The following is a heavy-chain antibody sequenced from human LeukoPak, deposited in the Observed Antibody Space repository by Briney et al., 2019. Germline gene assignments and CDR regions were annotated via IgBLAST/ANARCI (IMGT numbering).Heavy chain of an antibody. J-gene: IGHJ4*02. Sequence: GGSLRLSCAASGFTFSSYGIHWVRQAPGKGLEWVTFIQYDGSNKYYADSVKGRFTISRDNSKNTLFLRMNSLRAEDTAEYYCAKDYDFWSGPTGYWGQGTLVTVSS. CDR1: GFTFSSYG. CDR3: AKDYDFWSGPTGY. D-gene: IGHD3-3*01. CDR2: IQYDGSNK. V-gene: IGHV3-30*02.